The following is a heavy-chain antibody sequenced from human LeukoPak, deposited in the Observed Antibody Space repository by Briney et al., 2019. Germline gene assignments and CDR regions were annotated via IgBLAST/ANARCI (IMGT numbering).Heavy chain of an antibody. D-gene: IGHD3-22*01. CDR1: GYTFTSYY. V-gene: IGHV1-46*01. CDR2: INPSGATT. Sequence: GASVKVSCKASGYTFTSYYLHWARQAPGQGLEWMGIINPSGATTTYAQKFQGRVAMTRDTSTSTVYMELSSLRSEDTAVYYCARDAIRGIVVITTGRAFDIWGQGTMVTVSS. J-gene: IGHJ3*02. CDR3: ARDAIRGIVVITTGRAFDI.